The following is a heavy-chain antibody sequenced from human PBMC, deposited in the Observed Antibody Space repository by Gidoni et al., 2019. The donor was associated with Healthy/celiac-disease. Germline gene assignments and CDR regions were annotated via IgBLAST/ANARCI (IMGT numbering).Heavy chain of an antibody. CDR2: IYYSGST. Sequence: QLQLQESGPGLVKPSETLSLTCTVSGGSISRSSYYWGWIRQPPGKGLEWIGSIYYSGSTYYNPSLKSRVTISVDTSKNQFSLKLSSVTAADTAVYYCARLSVLVAAAGSVYYYGMDVWGQGTTVTVSS. CDR3: ARLSVLVAAAGSVYYYGMDV. V-gene: IGHV4-39*01. J-gene: IGHJ6*02. D-gene: IGHD6-13*01. CDR1: GGSISRSSYY.